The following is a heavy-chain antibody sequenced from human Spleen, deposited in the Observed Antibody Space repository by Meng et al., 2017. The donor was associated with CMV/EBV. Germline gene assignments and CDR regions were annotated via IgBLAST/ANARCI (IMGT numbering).Heavy chain of an antibody. V-gene: IGHV1-24*01. J-gene: IGHJ5*02. Sequence: ASVKVSCKVSGYSLTELYIHWVRQAPGKGFEWMGVYDPEDGETLYAQSLQGRVTMTEDTSTDTAYMELASLRSEDTAIYYCTRASFVELSGFDPWGQGTLVTVSS. CDR1: GYSLTELY. CDR3: TRASFVELSGFDP. CDR2: YDPEDGET. D-gene: IGHD3-16*02.